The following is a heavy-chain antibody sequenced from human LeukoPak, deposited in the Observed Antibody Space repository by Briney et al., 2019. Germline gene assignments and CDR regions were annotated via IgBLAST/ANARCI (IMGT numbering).Heavy chain of an antibody. D-gene: IGHD6-19*01. Sequence: LETLSLTCGVNGGSFSGYYWSWIRQPPGKGLEWIGEINHSGSTNYNPSLKSRVTISVDTSKNQFSLKLSSVTAADTAVYYCARQYSSGWYKGYFQYWGQGTLVTVSS. CDR3: ARQYSSGWYKGYFQY. CDR2: INHSGST. CDR1: GGSFSGYY. J-gene: IGHJ1*01. V-gene: IGHV4-34*01.